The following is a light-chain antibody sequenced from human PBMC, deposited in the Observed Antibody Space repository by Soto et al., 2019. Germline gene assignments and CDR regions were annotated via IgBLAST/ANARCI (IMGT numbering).Light chain of an antibody. Sequence: DIQMTQSPSTLSASVGDRVTITCRASQSISSWLAWYQQKPGKAPKLLIYTASSLESGVPSRFSGRGSGTEFTLTISSLQPDDFATYYCQEYNSQSRYTFGQGTKLEIK. CDR1: QSISSW. V-gene: IGKV1-5*03. CDR2: TAS. CDR3: QEYNSQSRYT. J-gene: IGKJ2*01.